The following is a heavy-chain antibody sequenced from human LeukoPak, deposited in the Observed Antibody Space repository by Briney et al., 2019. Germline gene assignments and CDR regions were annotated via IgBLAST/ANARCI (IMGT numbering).Heavy chain of an antibody. J-gene: IGHJ4*02. CDR1: GYTFTGYY. D-gene: IGHD3-22*01. Sequence: ASVKVSCKASGYTFTGYYMHWVRQAPGQGLEWMGWINPNSGGTNYAQKFQGRVTMTRDTSISTAYMELSRLRSDDTAVYYCARELYYYDSSGYSPFDYWGQGTLVTISS. V-gene: IGHV1-2*02. CDR2: INPNSGGT. CDR3: ARELYYYDSSGYSPFDY.